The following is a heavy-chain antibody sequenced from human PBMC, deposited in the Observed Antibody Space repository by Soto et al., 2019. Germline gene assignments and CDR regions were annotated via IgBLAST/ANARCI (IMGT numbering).Heavy chain of an antibody. D-gene: IGHD2-15*01. CDR3: ARLYRYCSGGSCSILDY. CDR2: IYPGDSDT. Sequence: PWVPIRIPWRGFEYSFTSYWVGWMRQMPGKGLEWMGIIYPGDSDTRYSPSFQGQVTISADKSISTAYLQWSSLKASDTAMYYCARLYRYCSGGSCSILDYWGQGTLVTVSS. V-gene: IGHV5-51*01. CDR1: EYSFTSYW. J-gene: IGHJ4*02.